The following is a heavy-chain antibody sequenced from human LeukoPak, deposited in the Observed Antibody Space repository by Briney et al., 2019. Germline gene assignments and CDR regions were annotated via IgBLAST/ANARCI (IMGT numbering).Heavy chain of an antibody. CDR2: IWYDGSNK. J-gene: IGHJ4*02. D-gene: IGHD1-1*01. Sequence: GGSLRLSCAASGFTFSNFGMHWVRQAPGKGLAWVAIIWYDGSNKYYADSVKGRFTISRENSKNTVHLRMNSLRAEDTAVDYCSRDHNWNSLDYWGQGTLVTVSS. V-gene: IGHV3-33*01. CDR3: SRDHNWNSLDY. CDR1: GFTFSNFG.